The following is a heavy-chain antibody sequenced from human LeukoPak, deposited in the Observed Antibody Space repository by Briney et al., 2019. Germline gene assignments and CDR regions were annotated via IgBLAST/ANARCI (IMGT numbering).Heavy chain of an antibody. CDR2: IYYSGSN. CDR1: GGSFGGYY. Sequence: PSETLSLTCAVYGGSFGGYYWSWFRQHPGKGLEWIGYIYYSGSNYYNPSLKSRVTISVDTSKNQFSLKLSSVTAADTAVYYCARGPSPYDAFDIWGQGTMVTVSS. CDR3: ARGPSPYDAFDI. V-gene: IGHV4-31*11. J-gene: IGHJ3*02.